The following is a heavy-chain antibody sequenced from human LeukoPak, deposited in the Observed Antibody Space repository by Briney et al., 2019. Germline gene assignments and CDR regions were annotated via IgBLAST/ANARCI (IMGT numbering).Heavy chain of an antibody. CDR2: IYYTGST. V-gene: IGHV4-59*01. CDR3: ARDGYSSGWYDY. D-gene: IGHD6-19*01. J-gene: IGHJ4*02. Sequence: SETLSLTCTVSGRSISSFYWSWIRQPPGQGLEWLGYIYYTGSTNYNPSLKSRVTISVDTSKNRFSLKLSSVTAADTAVYYCARDGYSSGWYDYWGQGTLVTVSS. CDR1: GRSISSFY.